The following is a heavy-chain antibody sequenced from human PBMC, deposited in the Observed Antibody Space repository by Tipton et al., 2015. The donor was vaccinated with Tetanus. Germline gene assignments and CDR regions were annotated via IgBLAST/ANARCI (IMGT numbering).Heavy chain of an antibody. J-gene: IGHJ4*02. D-gene: IGHD3-3*01. CDR1: GGSISSYY. V-gene: IGHV4-34*01. CDR2: INHSGST. CDR3: ARGAGIRFLEWLRPYYFDY. Sequence: TLSLTCTVSGGSISSYYWSWIRQPPGKGLEWIGEINHSGSTNYNPSLKSRVTISVDTSKNQFSLKLSSVTAADTAVYYCARGAGIRFLEWLRPYYFDYWGQGTLVTVSS.